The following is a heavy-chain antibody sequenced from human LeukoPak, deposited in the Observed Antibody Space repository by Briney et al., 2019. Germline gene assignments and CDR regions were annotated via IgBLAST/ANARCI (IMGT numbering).Heavy chain of an antibody. V-gene: IGHV1-2*06. D-gene: IGHD3-22*01. J-gene: IGHJ4*02. CDR2: INPNSGDT. CDR1: GYTFTGYH. Sequence: ASVKVSCKASGYTFTGYHMHWVRQAPGQGLEWMGRINPNSGDTNYAQNFQGRVTMTRDTSISTAYMELSRLRSDDTAVYYCARGREGHYYDSDYYFDYWGQGTLVTVSS. CDR3: ARGREGHYYDSDYYFDY.